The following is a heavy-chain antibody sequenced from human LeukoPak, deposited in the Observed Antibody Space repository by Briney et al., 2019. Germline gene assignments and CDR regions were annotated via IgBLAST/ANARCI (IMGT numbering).Heavy chain of an antibody. CDR3: ARGPIAARAYYYYMDV. V-gene: IGHV4-59*11. CDR2: IYYSGST. Sequence: SETLSLTCTVSGGSISSHYWSWIRQPPGKGLEWMGYIYYSGSTNYNPSLKSRVTISVDTSKNQFSLKLSSVTAADTAVYYCARGPIAARAYYYYMDVWGKGTTVTVSS. CDR1: GGSISSHY. J-gene: IGHJ6*03. D-gene: IGHD6-6*01.